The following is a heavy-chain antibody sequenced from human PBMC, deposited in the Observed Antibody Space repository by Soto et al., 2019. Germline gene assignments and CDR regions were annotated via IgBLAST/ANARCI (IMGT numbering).Heavy chain of an antibody. D-gene: IGHD3-3*01. CDR2: ISAYNGNT. Sequence: ASVKVSCKASGYTFTSYGISWVRQAPGQGLEWMGWISAYNGNTNYAQKLQGRVTMTTDTSTSTAYMELRSLRSDDTAVYYCARGGKIFGVVIAVGWFDPWGQGTLVTVSS. J-gene: IGHJ5*02. CDR1: GYTFTSYG. V-gene: IGHV1-18*01. CDR3: ARGGKIFGVVIAVGWFDP.